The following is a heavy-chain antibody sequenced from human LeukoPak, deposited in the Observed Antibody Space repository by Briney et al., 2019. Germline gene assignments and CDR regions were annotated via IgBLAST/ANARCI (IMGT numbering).Heavy chain of an antibody. V-gene: IGHV4-39*01. Sequence: SETLSLTCTVSGGSISSSSYYWGWIRQPPGKGLEWIGSIYYSGSTYDNPSLKSRVTISVDTSKNQFSLKLSSVTAADTAVYYCARLTTITIIFDYWGQGTLVTVSS. CDR1: GGSISSSSYY. D-gene: IGHD5-12*01. CDR2: IYYSGST. CDR3: ARLTTITIIFDY. J-gene: IGHJ4*02.